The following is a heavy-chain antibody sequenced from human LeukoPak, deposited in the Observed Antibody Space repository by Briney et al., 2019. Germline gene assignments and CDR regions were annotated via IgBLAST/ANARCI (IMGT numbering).Heavy chain of an antibody. CDR2: INSDGSST. J-gene: IGHJ4*02. D-gene: IGHD2-21*02. Sequence: PGGSLRLSCAASGFTFSSYWMHWVRQAPGKGLVWVSRINSDGSSTSYADSVKGRFTISRDNAKNTLYLQMNSLRAEDTAVCYCARGGLSAYCGGDCYTFDYWGQGTLVTVSS. CDR1: GFTFSSYW. V-gene: IGHV3-74*01. CDR3: ARGGLSAYCGGDCYTFDY.